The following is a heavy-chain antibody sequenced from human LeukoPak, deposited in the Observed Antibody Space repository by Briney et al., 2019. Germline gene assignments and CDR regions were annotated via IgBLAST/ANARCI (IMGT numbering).Heavy chain of an antibody. CDR1: GGTFSSYA. CDR2: IIPIFGTA. CDR3: ARIPYGSGSYSVGFDY. Sequence: SVKVSCKASGGTFSSYAISWMRQAPGQGLEWMGGIIPIFGTANYAQRFQGRVTITADESTSTAYMELSSLRSEDTAVYYCARIPYGSGSYSVGFDYWGQGTLVTVSS. J-gene: IGHJ4*02. D-gene: IGHD3-10*01. V-gene: IGHV1-69*01.